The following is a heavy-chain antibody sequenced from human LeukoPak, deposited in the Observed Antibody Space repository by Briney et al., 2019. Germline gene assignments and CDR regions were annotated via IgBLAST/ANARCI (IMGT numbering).Heavy chain of an antibody. Sequence: GGSLRLSCAASGFTVSSNYMSWVRQAPGKGLEWVSIIYSGGSTYYTDSVKGRFTISRDNSKNTLYLQMNSLRAEDTAVYYCARDGKAARAGYYGMDVWGQGTTVTVSS. V-gene: IGHV3-53*05. CDR3: ARDGKAARAGYYGMDV. CDR2: IYSGGST. D-gene: IGHD6-6*01. CDR1: GFTVSSNY. J-gene: IGHJ6*02.